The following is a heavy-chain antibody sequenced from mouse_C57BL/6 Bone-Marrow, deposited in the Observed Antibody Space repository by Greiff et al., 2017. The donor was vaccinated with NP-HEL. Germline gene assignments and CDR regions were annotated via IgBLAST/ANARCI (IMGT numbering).Heavy chain of an antibody. D-gene: IGHD2-4*01. J-gene: IGHJ3*01. CDR2: IYPGSGST. Sequence: QVQLQQSGAELVKPGASVKMSCKASGYTFTSYWITWVKQRPGQGLEWIGDIYPGSGSTNYNEKFKSKATLTVDTSSSTAYMQLSSLTSEDSAVYYCARSLYDYDAPPFAYWGQGTLVTVSA. CDR3: ARSLYDYDAPPFAY. V-gene: IGHV1-55*01. CDR1: GYTFTSYW.